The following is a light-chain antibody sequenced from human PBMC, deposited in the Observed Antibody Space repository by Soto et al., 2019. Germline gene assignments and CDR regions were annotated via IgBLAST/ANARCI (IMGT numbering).Light chain of an antibody. J-gene: IGKJ2*01. CDR2: DAS. CDR3: QQYATPPRMYN. Sequence: EIVLTQSPGTLSLSPGESATLSCRASQSVGRYLAWYQQKSGQAPRLLIYDASNRATGIPDRFSGSGSGTDFILSISRLEPEDFAVFYCQQYATPPRMYNFGQGTKLDIK. CDR1: QSVGRY. V-gene: IGKV3-20*01.